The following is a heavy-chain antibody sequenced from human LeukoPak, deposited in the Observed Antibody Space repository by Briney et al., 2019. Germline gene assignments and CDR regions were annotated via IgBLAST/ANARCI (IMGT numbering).Heavy chain of an antibody. J-gene: IGHJ4*02. CDR3: ARNRFGTLPDY. D-gene: IGHD3-3*01. V-gene: IGHV4-34*01. CDR1: GGSFSGYY. CDR2: INHSGST. Sequence: ASETLSLTRAVYGGSFSGYYWSWIRQPPGKGQEWIGEINHSGSTNYNPSLKSRVTISVDTSKNQFSLKLSSVTAADTAVYYCARNRFGTLPDYWGQGTLVTVSS.